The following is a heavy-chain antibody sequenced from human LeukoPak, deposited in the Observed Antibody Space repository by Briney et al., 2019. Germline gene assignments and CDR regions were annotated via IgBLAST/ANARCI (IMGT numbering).Heavy chain of an antibody. J-gene: IGHJ4*02. CDR3: ARMTYCSGGSCSLDY. Sequence: SETLSLTCAVYGGSFSGYYWSWIRQPPGKGLEWIGEINHSGSTNYNPSLKSRVTISVDTSKNQFSLKLSSVTAADTAVYYCARMTYCSGGSCSLDYWGQGTLVTVSS. D-gene: IGHD2-15*01. CDR1: GGSFSGYY. V-gene: IGHV4-34*01. CDR2: INHSGST.